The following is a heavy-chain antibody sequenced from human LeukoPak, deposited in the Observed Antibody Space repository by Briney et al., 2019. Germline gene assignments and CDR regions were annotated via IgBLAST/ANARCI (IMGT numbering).Heavy chain of an antibody. V-gene: IGHV3-23*01. CDR3: AKDQEYYYDSPMADYFDY. CDR1: GFTFSSYA. D-gene: IGHD3-22*01. Sequence: GGSLRLSCAASGFTFSSYAMSWVRQAPGKGLEWVSAISGSGGSTYYADSVKGRFTISRDNSKNTLYLQMNSLRAEDTAVYYCAKDQEYYYDSPMADYFDYWGQGTLVTVSS. J-gene: IGHJ4*02. CDR2: ISGSGGST.